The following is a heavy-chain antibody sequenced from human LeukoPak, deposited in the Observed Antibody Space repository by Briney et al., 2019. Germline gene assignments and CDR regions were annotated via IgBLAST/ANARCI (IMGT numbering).Heavy chain of an antibody. J-gene: IGHJ3*02. CDR3: ARDAGYCSGGSCYSGDAFDI. Sequence: ASVKVSCKASGYTFTSYGISWVRQAPGQGLEWMGWISAYNGNTNYAQNLQGRVTMTTDTSTSTAYMELRSLRSDDTAVYYCARDAGYCSGGSCYSGDAFDIWGQGTMVTVSS. CDR2: ISAYNGNT. V-gene: IGHV1-18*01. D-gene: IGHD2-15*01. CDR1: GYTFTSYG.